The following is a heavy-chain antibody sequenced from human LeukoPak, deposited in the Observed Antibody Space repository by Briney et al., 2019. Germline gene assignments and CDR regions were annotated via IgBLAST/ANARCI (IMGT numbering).Heavy chain of an antibody. CDR3: ARADYGANSGGIWYFDL. CDR1: GFRFHNYA. V-gene: IGHV3-9*03. Sequence: GRSLRLSCAGSGFRFHNYAMHWVRQAPGKGLEWVSGISWNSDNIAYADSVKGRFTISRDNAKNSLYLQMKSLRDDDMALYYCARADYGANSGGIWYFDLWGRGTLVTVSS. J-gene: IGHJ2*01. CDR2: ISWNSDNI. D-gene: IGHD4-23*01.